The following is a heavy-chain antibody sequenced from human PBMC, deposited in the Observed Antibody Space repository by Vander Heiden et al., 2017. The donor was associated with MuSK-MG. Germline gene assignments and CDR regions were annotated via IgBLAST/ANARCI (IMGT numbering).Heavy chain of an antibody. CDR3: ASYGEYVADY. D-gene: IGHD4-17*01. V-gene: IGHV4-30-4*01. CDR1: GGSISSGDYY. J-gene: IGHJ4*02. Sequence: QVQLQESGPGLVKPSQTLSLTCTVSGGSISSGDYYWSWIRQPPGKGLEWIGYIYYSGGTDDNPSLKSRVTISVDTSKNQFSLKLRSVTAADTAVYYGASYGEYVADYWGQGTMVTVSS. CDR2: IYYSGGT.